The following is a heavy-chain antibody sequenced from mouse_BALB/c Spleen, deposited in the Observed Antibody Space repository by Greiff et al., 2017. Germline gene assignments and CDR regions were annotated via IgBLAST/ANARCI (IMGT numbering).Heavy chain of an antibody. Sequence: EVHLVESGPELVKPGASVKVSCKASGYSFTDYNMYWVKQSHGKSLEWIGYIDPYNGGTSYNQKFKGKATLTVDKSSSTAFMHLNSLTSEDSAVYYCARVDYRYEDYAMDYWGQGTSVTVSS. J-gene: IGHJ4*01. D-gene: IGHD2-14*01. V-gene: IGHV1S135*01. CDR3: ARVDYRYEDYAMDY. CDR1: GYSFTDYN. CDR2: IDPYNGGT.